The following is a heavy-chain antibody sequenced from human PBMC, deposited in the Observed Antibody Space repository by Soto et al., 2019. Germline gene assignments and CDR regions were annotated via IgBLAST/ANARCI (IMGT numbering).Heavy chain of an antibody. CDR3: ASSGGNYSYYYGMDG. J-gene: IGHJ6*02. CDR1: GYPFTSYA. CDR2: INAGNGNT. V-gene: IGHV1-3*01. Sequence: SVQVSCKASGYPFTSYAMHWVRQAPGQRLEWMGWINAGNGNTKYSQKFQGRVTITRDTSASTAYMELSSLRSEDTAVYYCASSGGNYSYYYGMDGWGQGTTVTFAS. D-gene: IGHD3-16*01.